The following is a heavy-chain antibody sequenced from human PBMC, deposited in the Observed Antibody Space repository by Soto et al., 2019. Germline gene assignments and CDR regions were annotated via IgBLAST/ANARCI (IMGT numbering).Heavy chain of an antibody. V-gene: IGHV3-21*01. J-gene: IGHJ4*03. CDR1: DFAFGSHT. Sequence: GGSLRLSCAASDFAFGSHTMAWVRQAPGKGLEWVSSISSATTYILYVDSVRGRFTISRDNAKNSLLLQMDSLTADDTAVYFCARTSGTGDHSGPFEHWGQGTMVTVSS. D-gene: IGHD7-27*01. CDR2: ISSATTYI. CDR3: ARTSGTGDHSGPFEH.